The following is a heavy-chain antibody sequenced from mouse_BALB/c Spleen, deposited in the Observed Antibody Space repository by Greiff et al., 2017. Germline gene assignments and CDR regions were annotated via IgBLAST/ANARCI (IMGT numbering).Heavy chain of an antibody. D-gene: IGHD1-2*01. V-gene: IGHV3-2*02. J-gene: IGHJ4*01. CDR3: ARYYGLYAMDY. CDR2: ISYSGST. CDR1: GCSITSDYA. Sequence: EVKVEESGPGLVKPSQSLSLTCTVTGCSITSDYAWNWIRQFPGNKLEWMGYISYSGSTSYNPSLKSRISITRDTSKNQFFLQLNSVTTEDTATYYCARYYGLYAMDYWGQGTSVTVSS.